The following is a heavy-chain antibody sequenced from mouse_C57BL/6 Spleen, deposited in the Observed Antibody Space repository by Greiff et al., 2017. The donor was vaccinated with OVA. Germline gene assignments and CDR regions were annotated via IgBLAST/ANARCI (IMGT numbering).Heavy chain of an antibody. CDR1: GYTFTSYW. CDR3: ARHAWDGLDY. Sequence: QVQLQQPGAELVKPGASVKLSCKASGYTFTSYWMHWVKQRPGQGLEWIGMIHPTSGSTNYNEKFKSKATLTVDKSSSTAYMQLSSLTSEEAAVYYCARHAWDGLDYWGQGTTLTVSS. CDR2: IHPTSGST. V-gene: IGHV1-64*01. D-gene: IGHD4-1*01. J-gene: IGHJ2*01.